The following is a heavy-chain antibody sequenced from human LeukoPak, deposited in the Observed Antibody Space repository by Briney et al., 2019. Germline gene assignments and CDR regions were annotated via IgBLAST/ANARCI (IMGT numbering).Heavy chain of an antibody. V-gene: IGHV4-39*07. CDR3: ARGGYSSSSRGLDP. CDR2: IYYSGST. CDR1: GGSISSSSYY. D-gene: IGHD6-6*01. J-gene: IGHJ5*02. Sequence: KASETLSLTCTVSGGSISSSSYYRGWIRQPPGKGLEWIGSIYYSGSTNYNPSLKSRVTISVDTSKNQFSLKLSSVTAADTAVYYCARGGYSSSSRGLDPWGQGTLVTVSS.